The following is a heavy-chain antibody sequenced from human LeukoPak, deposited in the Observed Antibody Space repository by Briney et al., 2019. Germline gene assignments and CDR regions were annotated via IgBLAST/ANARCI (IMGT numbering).Heavy chain of an antibody. J-gene: IGHJ4*02. V-gene: IGHV3-21*01. D-gene: IGHD2-2*01. CDR1: GFTFSSYS. CDR2: IRSSSSYI. CDR3: ARETLYQLLALDY. Sequence: PGGSLRLSCAASGFTFSSYSMNWVRQAPGKGLEWVSYIRSSSSYIYYADSVKGRFTISRDNAKNSLYLQMNSLRAEDTAVYYCARETLYQLLALDYWGQGTLVTVSS.